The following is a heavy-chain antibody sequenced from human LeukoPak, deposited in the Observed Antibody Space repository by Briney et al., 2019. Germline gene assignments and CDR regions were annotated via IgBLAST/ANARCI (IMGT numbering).Heavy chain of an antibody. Sequence: GGSLRLSCAASGFTVSSNYMSWVRQAPGKGLEWVSVIYSGGSTYYADSVKGRFTIFRDNSKNTLYLQMNSLRAEDTAVYYCARDHPRYGMDVWGQGTTVTVSS. V-gene: IGHV3-66*01. J-gene: IGHJ6*02. CDR1: GFTVSSNY. CDR2: IYSGGST. CDR3: ARDHPRYGMDV.